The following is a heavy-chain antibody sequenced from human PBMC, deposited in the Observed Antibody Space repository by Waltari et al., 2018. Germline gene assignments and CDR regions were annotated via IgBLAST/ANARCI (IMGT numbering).Heavy chain of an antibody. J-gene: IGHJ4*02. D-gene: IGHD1-26*01. Sequence: EVHLVESGGGLVQPGRSLRLSCVASGFKFGDYGMHWVPQAPGKGLEWMSGISWSRDDIGYAESVKGRFTISRDNAKNSLYLQMNSLRVEDTALYYCANLKGPDGKWGQGTLVTVSS. V-gene: IGHV3-9*01. CDR1: GFKFGDYG. CDR3: ANLKGPDGK. CDR2: ISWSRDDI.